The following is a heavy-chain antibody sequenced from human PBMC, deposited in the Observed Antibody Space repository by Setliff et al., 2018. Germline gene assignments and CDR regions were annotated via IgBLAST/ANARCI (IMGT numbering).Heavy chain of an antibody. D-gene: IGHD2-8*01. CDR1: GVSFSSTTFY. CDR2: VSFFGSA. Sequence: KTSETLSLTCNVSGVSFSSTTFYWAWIRQSPGKGLEWIGSVSFFGSAYYNPSLQSRGATSLDTSRNQFSLELSSVTAADTAVYYCARDPGVHSGTWCLDSWGQGTQVTVSS. J-gene: IGHJ4*02. CDR3: ARDPGVHSGTWCLDS. V-gene: IGHV4-39*07.